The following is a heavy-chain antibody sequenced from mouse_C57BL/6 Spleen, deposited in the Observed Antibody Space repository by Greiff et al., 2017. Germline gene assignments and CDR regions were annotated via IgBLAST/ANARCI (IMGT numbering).Heavy chain of an antibody. CDR3: AREGIYYGNYDAMDY. CDR2: IYPRDGST. Sequence: QVQLQQSGPELVKPGASVKLSCKASGYTFTSYDINWVKQRPGQGLEWIGWIYPRDGSTKYNEKFKGKATLTVDPSSSTAYMELHSLTSEDSAVYVGAREGIYYGNYDAMDYWGQGTSVTVSS. V-gene: IGHV1-85*01. D-gene: IGHD2-1*01. J-gene: IGHJ4*01. CDR1: GYTFTSYD.